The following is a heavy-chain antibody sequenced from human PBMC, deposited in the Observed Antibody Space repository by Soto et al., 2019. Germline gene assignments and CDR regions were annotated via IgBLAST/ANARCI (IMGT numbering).Heavy chain of an antibody. D-gene: IGHD3-22*01. CDR3: AHRDGYYYDSSGYDY. CDR2: IYWNDDK. CDR1: GFSLSTSGVG. Sequence: SGPTLVKPTQTLTLTCTFSGFSLSTSGVGVGWIRQPPGKALEWLALIYWNDDKRYSPSLKSRLTITKDTSKNQVVLTMTNIDPVDTATYYCAHRDGYYYDSSGYDYWGQGTLVTVSS. J-gene: IGHJ4*02. V-gene: IGHV2-5*01.